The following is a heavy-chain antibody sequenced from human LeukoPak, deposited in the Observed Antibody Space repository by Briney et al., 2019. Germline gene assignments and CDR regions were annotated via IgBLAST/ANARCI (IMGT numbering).Heavy chain of an antibody. J-gene: IGHJ4*02. CDR2: IWYDGSNK. Sequence: GGSLRLSCAASGFTFSSYGMHWVRQAPGKGLEWVAVIWYDGSNKYYADSVKGRFTISRDNSKNTLYLQMNSLRAEDTAVYYCARDGQWLAISPNYFDYWGQGTLVTVSS. CDR1: GFTFSSYG. V-gene: IGHV3-33*01. D-gene: IGHD6-19*01. CDR3: ARDGQWLAISPNYFDY.